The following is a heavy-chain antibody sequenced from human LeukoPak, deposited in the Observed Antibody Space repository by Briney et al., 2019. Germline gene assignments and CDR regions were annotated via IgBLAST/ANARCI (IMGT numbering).Heavy chain of an antibody. CDR2: ISSSSSYI. D-gene: IGHD5-24*01. Sequence: SGGSLRLSCAGSGFPFSSHGMNWGRQAPGKGLEWVSSISSSSSYIYYADSVKGRFTISRDNAKNSLYLQMNSLRAEDTAVYYCARTPFRDGYNLDYWGQGTLVTVSS. J-gene: IGHJ4*02. CDR1: GFPFSSHG. CDR3: ARTPFRDGYNLDY. V-gene: IGHV3-21*01.